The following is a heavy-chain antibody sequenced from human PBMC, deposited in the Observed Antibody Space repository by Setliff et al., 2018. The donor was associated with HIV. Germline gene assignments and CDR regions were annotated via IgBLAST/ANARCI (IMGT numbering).Heavy chain of an antibody. Sequence: GGSLRLSCAASGFTFSGYGMHWVRQAPGKGLEWVAFIRYDGSNQHYADSVRGRFTISRDNSENTVYLQMNSLRTQDTAVYYCAKDDVVGVSLVRMDVWGQGTTVTVSS. D-gene: IGHD1-26*01. CDR1: GFTFSGYG. V-gene: IGHV3-30*02. J-gene: IGHJ6*02. CDR2: IRYDGSNQ. CDR3: AKDDVVGVSLVRMDV.